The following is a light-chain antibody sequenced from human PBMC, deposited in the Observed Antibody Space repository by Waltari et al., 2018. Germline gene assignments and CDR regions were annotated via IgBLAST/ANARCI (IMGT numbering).Light chain of an antibody. J-gene: IGKJ2*01. V-gene: IGKV3-15*01. Sequence: EIVMTQSPATLSVSPGDRATLSCRASQSVSSNLAWYQQKPGQDPRLLIYGASTRATGIPARFSGSGSGTEFTLTISSLQSEDFAVYYCQQYNNWPPNTFGQGTKLEIK. CDR2: GAS. CDR1: QSVSSN. CDR3: QQYNNWPPNT.